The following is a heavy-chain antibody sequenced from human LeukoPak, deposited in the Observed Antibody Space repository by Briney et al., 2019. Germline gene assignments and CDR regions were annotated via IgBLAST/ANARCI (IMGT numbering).Heavy chain of an antibody. Sequence: GGSLRLSCAASEFTFTTYSMAWVRQAPGKGLEWVSYISSSGSTIYYADSVKGRFTISRDNAKNSLYLQMNSLRAEDTAVYYCARDHSTSAYDYDPMHYWGQGTLVTVSS. V-gene: IGHV3-48*04. D-gene: IGHD3-22*01. J-gene: IGHJ4*02. CDR3: ARDHSTSAYDYDPMHY. CDR2: ISSSGSTI. CDR1: EFTFTTYS.